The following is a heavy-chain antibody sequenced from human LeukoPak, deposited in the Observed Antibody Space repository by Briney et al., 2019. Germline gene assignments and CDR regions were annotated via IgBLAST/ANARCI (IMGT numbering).Heavy chain of an antibody. D-gene: IGHD3-22*01. Sequence: ASVKVSCKASGYTFTRYYMHWVRQAPGQGLEWMGIINPSGGSTSYAQKFQGRVTMTRDTSTSTVYMELSSLRSEDTAVYYCARERVYDSSGYSPIDYYYYMDVWGKGTTVTISS. CDR3: ARERVYDSSGYSPIDYYYYMDV. V-gene: IGHV1-46*01. CDR2: INPSGGST. J-gene: IGHJ6*03. CDR1: GYTFTRYY.